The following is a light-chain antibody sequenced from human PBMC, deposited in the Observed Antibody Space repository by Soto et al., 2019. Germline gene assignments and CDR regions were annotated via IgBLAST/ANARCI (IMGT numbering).Light chain of an antibody. J-gene: IGKJ1*01. V-gene: IGKV1-5*01. CDR1: QTISSR. CDR3: QQYKSYLRT. Sequence: EIQMTQSPATLSASVGDRVTISCRASQTISSRLAWYQQKPGKAAKLLIYAASTWASGVSSRFSGRGSGTEFTLTINSLQPEDFAAYYCQQYKSYLRTFGQGTKVEIK. CDR2: AAS.